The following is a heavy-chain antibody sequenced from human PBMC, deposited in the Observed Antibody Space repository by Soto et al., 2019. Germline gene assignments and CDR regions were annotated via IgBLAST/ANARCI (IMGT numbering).Heavy chain of an antibody. CDR3: ARGVTIFGVVTNWFDP. J-gene: IGHJ5*02. V-gene: IGHV3-48*03. CDR2: ISSSGSTI. CDR1: GFTFSSYE. D-gene: IGHD3-3*01. Sequence: PGGSLRLSCAVSGFTFSSYEMNWVRQAPGKGLEWVSYISSSGSTIYYADSVKGRFTISRDNAKNSLYLQMNSLRAEDTAVYYCARGVTIFGVVTNWFDPWGQGTLVAVSS.